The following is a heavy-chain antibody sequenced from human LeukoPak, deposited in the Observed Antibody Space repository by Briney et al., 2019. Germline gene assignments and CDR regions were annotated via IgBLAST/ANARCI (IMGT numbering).Heavy chain of an antibody. D-gene: IGHD3-22*01. V-gene: IGHV3-30*02. CDR2: IRYDGTNT. J-gene: IGHJ4*02. Sequence: GGSLRLSCAASGFTFNSYGMHWVRQAPGKGLEWVAFIRYDGTNTYYADSVKGRFTISRDNSKNTLYLQMNSLRAEDTAVYYCAKDRLYYDSSGTDYWGQGTLVTVSS. CDR1: GFTFNSYG. CDR3: AKDRLYYDSSGTDY.